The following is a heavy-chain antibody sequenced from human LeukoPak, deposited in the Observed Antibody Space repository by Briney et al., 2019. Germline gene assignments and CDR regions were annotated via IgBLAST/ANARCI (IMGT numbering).Heavy chain of an antibody. CDR2: VNHSGSA. V-gene: IGHV4-34*01. J-gene: IGHJ4*02. CDR1: GGSFSGFY. D-gene: IGHD3-10*01. CDR3: ERGIYFCYYYGSGSPCFDY. Sequence: PSETLSLTCSVYGGSFSGFYWRGIRQPPGKGLEWVGEVNHSGSANYNPSLKSRVTISVDTSKNQFSLRLSSVTAADTAVYYCERGIYFCYYYGSGSPCFDYWGQGTLVTVSS.